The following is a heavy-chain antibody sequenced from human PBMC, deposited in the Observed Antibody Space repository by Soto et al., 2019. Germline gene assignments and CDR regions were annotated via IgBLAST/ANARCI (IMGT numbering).Heavy chain of an antibody. V-gene: IGHV4-30-4*01. CDR3: AREARLLWFGELSVPYYYYGMDV. D-gene: IGHD3-10*01. CDR2: IYYSGST. Sequence: SETLSLTCTVSGGSISSGDYYWSWIRQPPGKGLEWIGYIYYSGSTYYNPSLKSRVTISVDTSKNQFSLKLSSVTAADTAVYYCAREARLLWFGELSVPYYYYGMDVWGQGTTVTVSS. J-gene: IGHJ6*02. CDR1: GGSISSGDYY.